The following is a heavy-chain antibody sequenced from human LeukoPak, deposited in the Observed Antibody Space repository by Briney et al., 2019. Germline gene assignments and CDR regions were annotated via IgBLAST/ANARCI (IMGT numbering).Heavy chain of an antibody. D-gene: IGHD6-13*01. Sequence: PSETLSLTCIVSGGSIGTYYWSCIRQPPGKGLEWIGYIYYSGSTNYNPTLKSRVTISVDTSKNQFSLKLSSVTAADTAVYYCARQPIAAAGRVWFDPWGQGTLVTVSS. J-gene: IGHJ5*02. CDR1: GGSIGTYY. CDR2: IYYSGST. CDR3: ARQPIAAAGRVWFDP. V-gene: IGHV4-59*08.